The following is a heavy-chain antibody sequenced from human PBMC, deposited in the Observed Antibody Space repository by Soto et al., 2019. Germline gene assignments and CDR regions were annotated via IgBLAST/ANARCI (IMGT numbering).Heavy chain of an antibody. V-gene: IGHV3-23*01. D-gene: IGHD3-10*01. CDR1: GFPFSSYA. Sequence: PGGSLRLSCAASGFPFSSYAMSWVRQAPGKGLEWVSAISGSGGSTYYADSVKGRFTISRDNSKNTLYLQMNSLRAEDTAVYYCAKGSGSYYNWDYYYSMDVWGQGTTVTVSS. J-gene: IGHJ6*02. CDR3: AKGSGSYYNWDYYYSMDV. CDR2: ISGSGGST.